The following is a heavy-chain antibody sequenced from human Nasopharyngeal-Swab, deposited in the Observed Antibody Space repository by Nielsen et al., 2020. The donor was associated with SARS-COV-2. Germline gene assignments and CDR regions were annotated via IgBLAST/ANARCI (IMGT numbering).Heavy chain of an antibody. Sequence: ASVKVSCKASGYTFTSYYMHWVRQAPGQGLEWMGIINPSGGSTSYAQKFQGRVTMTRGTSTSTVYMELSSLRSEDAAVYYCARDSSPYYDFWSGYLRDPGAGGFDYWGQGTLVTVSS. CDR1: GYTFTSYY. J-gene: IGHJ4*02. V-gene: IGHV1-46*01. CDR3: ARDSSPYYDFWSGYLRDPGAGGFDY. CDR2: INPSGGST. D-gene: IGHD3-3*01.